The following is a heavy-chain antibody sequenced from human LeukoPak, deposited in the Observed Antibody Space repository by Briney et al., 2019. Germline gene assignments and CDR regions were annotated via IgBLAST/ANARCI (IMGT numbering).Heavy chain of an antibody. Sequence: GESLKISCKGSGYSFTSYWIGWVRQMPGKGLEWMGIIYPGDSDTRYSPSFQGQVTISADKSISTAYLQWSSLKASDTAMYYCARFYYDSSGYYYEEPTGYYFDYWGQGTLVTVSS. D-gene: IGHD3-22*01. V-gene: IGHV5-51*01. CDR1: GYSFTSYW. J-gene: IGHJ4*02. CDR3: ARFYYDSSGYYYEEPTGYYFDY. CDR2: IYPGDSDT.